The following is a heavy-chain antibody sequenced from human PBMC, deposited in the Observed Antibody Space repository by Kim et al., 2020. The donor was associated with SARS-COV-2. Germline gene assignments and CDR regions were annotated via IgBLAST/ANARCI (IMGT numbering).Heavy chain of an antibody. CDR2: IKSKTDGGTT. D-gene: IGHD6-13*01. Sequence: GGSLRLSCAASGFTFSNAWMSWVRQAPGKGLEWVGRIKSKTDGGTTDYAAPVKGRFTISRDDSKNTLYLQMNSLKTEDTAVDYCTTGPPAKLVDYHYYYGMGDWGQGTTVTVSS. CDR3: TTGPPAKLVDYHYYYGMGD. CDR1: GFTFSNAW. V-gene: IGHV3-15*01. J-gene: IGHJ6*02.